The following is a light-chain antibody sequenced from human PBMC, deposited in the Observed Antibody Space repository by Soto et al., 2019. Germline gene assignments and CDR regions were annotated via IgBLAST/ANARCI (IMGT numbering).Light chain of an antibody. CDR2: DVN. CDR1: SSDVGGYNY. Sequence: QSALTQPRSVSGSPGQSVAISCTGTSSDVGGYNYVSWYQQHPGKAPKLMIYDVNKRPSGVPDRFSGSKSGNTASLTISGLQAEDEADYYCCSYAGGTRVFGTGTKVTVL. J-gene: IGLJ1*01. V-gene: IGLV2-11*01. CDR3: CSYAGGTRV.